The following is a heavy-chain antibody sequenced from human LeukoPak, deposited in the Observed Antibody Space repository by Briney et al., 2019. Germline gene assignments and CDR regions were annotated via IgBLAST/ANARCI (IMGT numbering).Heavy chain of an antibody. Sequence: GGSLRLSCAASGFTFDDYAMHWVRQAPGKGLEWVSGISWNSGSIGYADSVKGRFTISRDNAKNSLYLQTNSLRAEDTALYYCAESSSSLEGGAFDIWGQGTMVTVSS. CDR3: AESSSSLEGGAFDI. CDR2: ISWNSGSI. V-gene: IGHV3-9*01. D-gene: IGHD6-13*01. J-gene: IGHJ3*02. CDR1: GFTFDDYA.